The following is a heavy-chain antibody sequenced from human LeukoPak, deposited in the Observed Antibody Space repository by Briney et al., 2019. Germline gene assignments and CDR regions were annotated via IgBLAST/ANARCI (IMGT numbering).Heavy chain of an antibody. CDR1: GYTFTSYD. Sequence: ASVTVSCTASGYTFTSYDINWVRQATGQGLEWMGWMNPNSGNTGYAQKFQGRVTMTRNTSISTAYMELSSLRSEDTAVYYCARGLRYSDFDYWGQGTLVTVSS. V-gene: IGHV1-8*01. J-gene: IGHJ4*02. D-gene: IGHD2-15*01. CDR2: MNPNSGNT. CDR3: ARGLRYSDFDY.